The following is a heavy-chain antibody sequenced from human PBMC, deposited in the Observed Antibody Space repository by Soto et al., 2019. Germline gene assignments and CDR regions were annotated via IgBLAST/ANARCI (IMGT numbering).Heavy chain of an antibody. V-gene: IGHV1-2*04. J-gene: IGHJ6*03. Sequence: QVQLVQSGAEVKKPGASVKVSCKASGYAFSQFYFHWMRQAPGQGLEWMGWITPNGGRTKFAQNFQGWVTMTSDTSIKTVYMELSGLRSDATAVYYCARESGGTTATLDYYYFYMDVWGKGTTVTVSS. CDR2: ITPNGGRT. CDR1: GYAFSQFY. CDR3: ARESGGTTATLDYYYFYMDV. D-gene: IGHD4-17*01.